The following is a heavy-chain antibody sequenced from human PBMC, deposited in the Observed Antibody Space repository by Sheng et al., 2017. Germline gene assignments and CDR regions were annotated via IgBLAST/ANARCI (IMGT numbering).Heavy chain of an antibody. D-gene: IGHD6-19*01. V-gene: IGHV4-4*07. CDR1: GGSISSYY. CDR2: IYTSGST. CDR3: ARGGRWLDYNWFDP. Sequence: QVQLQESGPGLVKPSETLSLTCTVSGGSISSYYWSWIRQPAGKGLEWIGRIYTSGSTNYNPSLKSRVTMSVDTSKNQFSLKLSSVTAADTAVYYCARGGRWLDYNWFDPWGQGTLVTVSS. J-gene: IGHJ5*02.